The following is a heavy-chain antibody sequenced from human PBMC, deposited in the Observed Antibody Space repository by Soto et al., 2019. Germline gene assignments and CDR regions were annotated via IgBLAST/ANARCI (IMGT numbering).Heavy chain of an antibody. V-gene: IGHV3-53*04. CDR2: IYSGGST. Sequence: EVQLVESGGGLVQPGGSLRLSCAASGFTVSSNYISWVRQAPGKGLEWVSVIYSGGSTYYADSVKGRFTISRHNSKNTLYLQMNSLRAEDKAVYYCAVVMDPCYYYGMDVWGQGTTVTVSS. CDR3: AVVMDPCYYYGMDV. J-gene: IGHJ6*02. CDR1: GFTVSSNY. D-gene: IGHD3-22*01.